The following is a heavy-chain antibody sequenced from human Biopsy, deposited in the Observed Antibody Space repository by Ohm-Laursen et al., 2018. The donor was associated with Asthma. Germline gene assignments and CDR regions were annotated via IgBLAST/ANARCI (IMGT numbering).Heavy chain of an antibody. Sequence: SETLSLTCAVSGDSINSGGYLLERDPQPPGKGPGGVAYLLPNGTPYYNPSLKSRVPISVDRSKRQFSLKVNSVTAADTAVYYCARMITMIQAANYYSYAMDVWGQGTTVTVSS. CDR3: ARMITMIQAANYYSYAMDV. D-gene: IGHD3-22*01. V-gene: IGHV4-30-2*01. CDR2: LLPNGTP. CDR1: GDSINSGGYL. J-gene: IGHJ6*02.